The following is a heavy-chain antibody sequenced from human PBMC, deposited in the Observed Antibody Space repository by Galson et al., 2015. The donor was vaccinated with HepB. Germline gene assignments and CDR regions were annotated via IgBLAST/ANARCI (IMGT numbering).Heavy chain of an antibody. V-gene: IGHV1-2*02. Sequence: SVKVSCKASGYTFTAYSMHLVRQAPGQGLEWMGWINLSSGATNYAQKFRGRVTMTRDTSISTVYMDLNRLKYDDTAVYYCSREVRGVIRNYFFDNWGQGTLVPVSS. CDR2: INLSSGAT. D-gene: IGHD3-10*01. CDR3: SREVRGVIRNYFFDN. J-gene: IGHJ4*02. CDR1: GYTFTAYS.